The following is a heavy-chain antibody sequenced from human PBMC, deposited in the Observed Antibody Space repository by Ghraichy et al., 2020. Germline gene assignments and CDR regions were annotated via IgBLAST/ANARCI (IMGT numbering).Heavy chain of an antibody. CDR2: IYYSGST. CDR1: GGSISSGGYY. Sequence: SQTLSLTCTVSGGSISSGGYYWSWIRQHPGKGLEWIEYIYYSGSTYYNPSLKSRVTISVDTSKNQFSLKLSSVTAADTAVYYCARTRYSYGYYYGMDVWGQGTTVTVSS. CDR3: ARTRYSYGYYYGMDV. J-gene: IGHJ6*02. V-gene: IGHV4-31*03. D-gene: IGHD5-18*01.